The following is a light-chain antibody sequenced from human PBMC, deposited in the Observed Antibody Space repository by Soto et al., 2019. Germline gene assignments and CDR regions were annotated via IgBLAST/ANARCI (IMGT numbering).Light chain of an antibody. CDR2: GAS. Sequence: EILMTQSPATLSVSSGERATLSCRASQSVSSDLAWYQHHPGQAPRLLIYGASTRVTGTSPRFIGIGSGTEFTLTITSLQAEDFALESCQDYHGWPIAFDQGTKLVMK. CDR3: QDYHGWPIA. CDR1: QSVSSD. J-gene: IGKJ2*01. V-gene: IGKV3-15*01.